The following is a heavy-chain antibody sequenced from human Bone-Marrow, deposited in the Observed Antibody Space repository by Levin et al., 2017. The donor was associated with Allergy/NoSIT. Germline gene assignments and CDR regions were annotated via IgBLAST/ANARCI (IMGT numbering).Heavy chain of an antibody. J-gene: IGHJ5*02. CDR3: ARGPEGTMVRGVINRFDH. Sequence: GGSLRLSCAASGFSFSTFTMNWVRQAPGKGLEWVAYITTSSRTTYYADTVKGRFTISRDNAKNSLFLQMNSLRVEDTAVYYCARGPEGTMVRGVINRFDHWGRGTLVTVSS. V-gene: IGHV3-48*04. CDR1: GFSFSTFT. CDR2: ITTSSRTT. D-gene: IGHD3-10*01.